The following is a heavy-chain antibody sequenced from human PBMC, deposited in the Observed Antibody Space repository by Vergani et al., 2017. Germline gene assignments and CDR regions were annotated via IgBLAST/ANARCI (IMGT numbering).Heavy chain of an antibody. V-gene: IGHV3-30*18. CDR1: GFPFSSYG. CDR2: ISYDGSNK. CDR3: AKGTHSWSYWWSFDY. Sequence: QVQLVESGGGVVQPGRSLRLSCAASGFPFSSYGMHWVRQAPGKGLEWVAVISYDGSNKYYAASVKGRFTISRDNSQNTLYLQMNSLRAEDTAVYYCAKGTHSWSYWWSFDYWGQGTLVTVSS. J-gene: IGHJ4*02. D-gene: IGHD1-26*01.